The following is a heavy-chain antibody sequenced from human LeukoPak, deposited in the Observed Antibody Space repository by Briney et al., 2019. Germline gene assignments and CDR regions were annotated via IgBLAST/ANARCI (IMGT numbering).Heavy chain of an antibody. CDR3: ARSILRYFAFDI. CDR2: IYYSGST. V-gene: IGHV4-31*03. D-gene: IGHD3-9*01. Sequence: PSQTLSLTCTVSGGSISSGGYYWSWIRQHPGKGLEWIGYIYYSGSTYYNPSLKSRVTISVDMSKNQFSLKLSSVTAADTAVYYCARSILRYFAFDIWGQGTMVTVSS. J-gene: IGHJ3*02. CDR1: GGSISSGGYY.